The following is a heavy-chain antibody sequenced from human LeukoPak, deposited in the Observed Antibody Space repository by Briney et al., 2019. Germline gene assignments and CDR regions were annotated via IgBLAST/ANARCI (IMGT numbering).Heavy chain of an antibody. Sequence: ASVKVSCKASGYRFTSYGISEVRQAPGQGLEWMGWISSYNGNTFYGQKVQGRVTMTTDISTNTAYMELRSLRSDDTAVYYCARVFVDKYGHYYYYMDVWGKGTTVTVSS. CDR3: ARVFVDKYGHYYYYMDV. CDR1: GYRFTSYG. J-gene: IGHJ6*03. D-gene: IGHD3-10*01. CDR2: ISSYNGNT. V-gene: IGHV1-18*01.